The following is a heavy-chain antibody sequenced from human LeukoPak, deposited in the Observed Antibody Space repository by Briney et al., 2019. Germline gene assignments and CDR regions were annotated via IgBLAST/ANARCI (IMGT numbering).Heavy chain of an antibody. CDR3: AKVRGVGTHIWLLPWDL. Sequence: GALRLSFSASCFTFHTYAKAWVRQPPGKGLEWVSSISGGGGGTYYAHSVKGRFTISRDNGNNTLYLQMNGLTAADTAFYYCAKVRGVGTHIWLLPWDLWGQGTLVTVSS. J-gene: IGHJ1*01. D-gene: IGHD3-10*01. CDR1: CFTFHTYA. CDR2: ISGGGGGT. V-gene: IGHV3-23*01.